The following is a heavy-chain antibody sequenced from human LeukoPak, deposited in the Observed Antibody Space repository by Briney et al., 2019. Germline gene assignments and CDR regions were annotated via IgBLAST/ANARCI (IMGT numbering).Heavy chain of an antibody. CDR3: ARVVKGRYGSGSYYYFDY. CDR2: IYHSGST. D-gene: IGHD3-10*01. J-gene: IGHJ4*02. V-gene: IGHV4-38-2*02. Sequence: SETLSLTCTVSGYSISSGYYWGWIRQPPGKGLEWIGSIYHSGSTYYSPSLKGRVTISVDTSKNQFSLKLSSVTAADTAVYYCARVVKGRYGSGSYYYFDYWGQGTLVTVSS. CDR1: GYSISSGYY.